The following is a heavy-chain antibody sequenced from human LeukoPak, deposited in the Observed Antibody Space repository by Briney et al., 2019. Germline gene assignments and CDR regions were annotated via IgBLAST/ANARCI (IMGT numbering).Heavy chain of an antibody. Sequence: PSETLSLTCAVSGYSISSGYYWGWIRQPLGKGLEWIGSIYHSGSTYYNPSLKSRVTISVDTSKNQFSLKLSSVTAADTAVYYCARHRPIVVVPAASFDPWGQGTLVTVSS. CDR2: IYHSGST. D-gene: IGHD2-2*01. CDR3: ARHRPIVVVPAASFDP. J-gene: IGHJ5*02. V-gene: IGHV4-38-2*01. CDR1: GYSISSGYY.